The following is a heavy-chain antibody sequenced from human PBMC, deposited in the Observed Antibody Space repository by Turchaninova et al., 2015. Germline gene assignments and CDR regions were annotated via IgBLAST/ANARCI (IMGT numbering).Heavy chain of an antibody. V-gene: IGHV4-34*01. CDR3: ARGRVRMDV. CDR1: GGSLRGYF. Sequence: QVQLQQWGAGLLTPSETLSPTCAVYGGSLRGYFWSCIRQPPGKGLECIGEINQSGSTNHNPSLKSRVTISIDTSKDQFSLKLTSVTAADTAMYYCARGRVRMDVWGKGTTVTVSS. J-gene: IGHJ6*04. CDR2: INQSGST. D-gene: IGHD3-10*01.